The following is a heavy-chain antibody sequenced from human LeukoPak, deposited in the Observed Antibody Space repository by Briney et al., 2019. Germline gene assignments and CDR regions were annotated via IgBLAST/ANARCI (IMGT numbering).Heavy chain of an antibody. CDR2: ISGSGGST. V-gene: IGHV3-23*01. CDR1: GFTFSSYA. CDR3: ASQSVVARAPTNDY. J-gene: IGHJ4*02. D-gene: IGHD2-15*01. Sequence: GGSLRLSCAASGFTFSSYAMSWVRQAPGKGLEWVSAISGSGGSTYYADSVKGRFTISRDSSKNTLYLQMNSLRAEDTAVYYCASQSVVARAPTNDYWGQGTLVTVSS.